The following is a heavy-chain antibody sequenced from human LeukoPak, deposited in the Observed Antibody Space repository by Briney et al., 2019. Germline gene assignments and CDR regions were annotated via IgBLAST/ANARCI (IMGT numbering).Heavy chain of an antibody. CDR3: ARGILWWPKAFDI. Sequence: PSETLSLTCAVYGGPFSGYYWSWIRQPSGKGLEWIGEINHSGSTNYNPSLKSRVTISVDTSKNQFSLKLSSVTAADTAVYYCARGILWWPKAFDIWGQGTMVTVSS. J-gene: IGHJ3*02. D-gene: IGHD2-21*01. CDR2: INHSGST. V-gene: IGHV4-34*01. CDR1: GGPFSGYY.